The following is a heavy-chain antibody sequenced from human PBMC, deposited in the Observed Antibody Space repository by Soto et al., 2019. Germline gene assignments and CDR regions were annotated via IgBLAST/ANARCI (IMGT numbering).Heavy chain of an antibody. Sequence: QVQLQESGPGLVKPSETLSLTCTVSGGSISSYYWSWIRQPPGKGLEWIGYIYYSGSTNYNPSLKTGLAICVHTSNAPFSTTVSPVTAADTAVYYCARLITPIKTTILGDIRVAGSPGGYFDLWGRGTLVTVSS. CDR2: IYYSGST. V-gene: IGHV4-59*08. CDR3: ARLITPIKTTILGDIRVAGSPGGYFDL. CDR1: GGSISSYY. D-gene: IGHD6-19*01. J-gene: IGHJ2*01.